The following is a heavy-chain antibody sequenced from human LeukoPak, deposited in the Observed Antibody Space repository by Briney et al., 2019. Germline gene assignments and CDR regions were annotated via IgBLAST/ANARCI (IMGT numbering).Heavy chain of an antibody. Sequence: GGSLRLSCAASGFTFSSYAMHWVRQAPGKGLEWVAVISYDGSNKYYADSVKGRFTISRDNSKNTLYLQMNSLRAEDTAVYYCARDAIPLTYYYDSSGYSDYWGQGTLVTVSS. CDR2: ISYDGSNK. CDR1: GFTFSSYA. V-gene: IGHV3-30-3*01. D-gene: IGHD3-22*01. J-gene: IGHJ4*02. CDR3: ARDAIPLTYYYDSSGYSDY.